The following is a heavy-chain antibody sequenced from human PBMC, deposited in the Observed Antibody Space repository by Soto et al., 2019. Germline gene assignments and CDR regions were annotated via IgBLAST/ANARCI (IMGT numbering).Heavy chain of an antibody. Sequence: GASVKVSCKACGGTFSCYAISWVRQAPGQGLEWMGRIIPFICTANYAQKFQGRVTITADESTRTAYMELNSLTSLDTAVYFCARDDGWNYRYYDMEVWGPGTTVTVSS. D-gene: IGHD1-7*01. V-gene: IGHV1-69*11. CDR3: ARDDGWNYRYYDMEV. J-gene: IGHJ6*02. CDR1: GGTFSCYA. CDR2: IIPFICTA.